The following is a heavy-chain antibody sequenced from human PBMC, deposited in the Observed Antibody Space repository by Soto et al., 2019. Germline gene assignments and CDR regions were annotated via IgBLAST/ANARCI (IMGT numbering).Heavy chain of an antibody. CDR2: ISAYNGNT. J-gene: IGHJ3*02. D-gene: IGHD1-26*01. CDR3: ARDGYSGSYLRGDTFDI. V-gene: IGHV1-18*04. Sequence: ATVKVSCKASGYTFTSYGISWVRQAPGQGLEWMGWISAYNGNTNYAQKLQGRVTMTTDTSTSTAYMELRSLRSDDTAVYYCARDGYSGSYLRGDTFDIWGQGTMVTGSS. CDR1: GYTFTSYG.